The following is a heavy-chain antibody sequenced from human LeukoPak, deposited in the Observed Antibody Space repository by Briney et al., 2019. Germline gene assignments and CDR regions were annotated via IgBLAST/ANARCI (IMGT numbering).Heavy chain of an antibody. J-gene: IGHJ3*02. CDR1: VFTFSSYS. Sequence: GLCLSLLCAFSVFTFSSYSMNGVPRAPARGLEWVSYISNSSSTIYYADSVKGRFTISRDNAKNSLYLQMNSLRAEDTAVYYRARPASDAFDIWGQGTMVTVSS. CDR2: ISNSSSTI. CDR3: ARPASDAFDI. V-gene: IGHV3-48*01. D-gene: IGHD2-2*01.